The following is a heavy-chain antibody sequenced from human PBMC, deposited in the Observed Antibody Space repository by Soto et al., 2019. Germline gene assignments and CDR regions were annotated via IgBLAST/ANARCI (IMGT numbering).Heavy chain of an antibody. Sequence: QVQLVQSEAEVKKPGASVKVSCKASGYTFTSYGISWVRQAPGQRLEWMGWINAYNGNTNYAQKLQGRVTMTTATSTSTVYMVLRSLRSDATAVFYGAGDPVAGTCFDYWGQGTLVTVSS. CDR1: GYTFTSYG. D-gene: IGHD6-19*01. J-gene: IGHJ4*02. V-gene: IGHV1-18*01. CDR3: AGDPVAGTCFDY. CDR2: INAYNGNT.